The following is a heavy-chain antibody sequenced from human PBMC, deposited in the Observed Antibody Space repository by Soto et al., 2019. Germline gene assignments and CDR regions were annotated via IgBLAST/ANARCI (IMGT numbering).Heavy chain of an antibody. D-gene: IGHD6-19*01. Sequence: SETLSLTCIVSGGSLSGSYCSGSRQSPGKGLEWLGYVYYTGSTNYSPSLRSRVSISVDTSKNEFSLRLSSVTAADTAVYFCARSVAVPGAHIDYWGQGTQVTVSS. V-gene: IGHV4-59*01. CDR1: GGSLSGSY. CDR2: VYYTGST. CDR3: ARSVAVPGAHIDY. J-gene: IGHJ4*02.